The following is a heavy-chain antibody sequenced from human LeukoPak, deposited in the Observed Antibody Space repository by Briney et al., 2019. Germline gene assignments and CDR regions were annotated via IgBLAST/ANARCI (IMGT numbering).Heavy chain of an antibody. V-gene: IGHV3-48*03. J-gene: IGHJ4*02. D-gene: IGHD2-2*01. CDR2: ISSSSGNK. CDR3: ARESCSSTSCSYFDS. CDR1: GFTFSSYE. Sequence: GGSLRLSCAASGFTFSSYEMNWVRQAPGKGLEWVSYISSSSGNKYYADSVKGRFTISRDNAKNSLYPQMNSLRAEDTAVYYCARESCSSTSCSYFDSWGQGTLVTVSS.